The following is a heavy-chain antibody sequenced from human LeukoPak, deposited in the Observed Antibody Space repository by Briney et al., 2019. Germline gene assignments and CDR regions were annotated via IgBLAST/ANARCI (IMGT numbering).Heavy chain of an antibody. D-gene: IGHD3-22*01. V-gene: IGHV1-46*01. CDR1: GYTFTSYD. CDR2: INPSGGST. Sequence: GASVKVSCKASGYTFTSYDINWVRQATGQGLEWMGIINPSGGSTSYAQKFQGRVTMTRDTSTSTVYMELSSLRSEDTAVYYCAREGYYYDSSGYFPYFDYWGQGTLVTVSS. J-gene: IGHJ4*02. CDR3: AREGYYYDSSGYFPYFDY.